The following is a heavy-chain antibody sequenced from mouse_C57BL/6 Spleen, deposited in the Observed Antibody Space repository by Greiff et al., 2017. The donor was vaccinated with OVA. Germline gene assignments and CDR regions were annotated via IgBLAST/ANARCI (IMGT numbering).Heavy chain of an antibody. CDR3: TRGGTTVVDPYYFDY. CDR1: GFTFSSYA. Sequence: EVKLVESGEGLVKPGGSLKLSCAASGFTFSSYAMSWVRQTPEKRLEWVAYISSGGDYIYYADTVKGRFTISRDTARNTLYLQMSSLKSEDTAMYYCTRGGTTVVDPYYFDYWGQGTTLTVSS. V-gene: IGHV5-9-1*02. D-gene: IGHD1-1*01. J-gene: IGHJ2*01. CDR2: ISSGGDYI.